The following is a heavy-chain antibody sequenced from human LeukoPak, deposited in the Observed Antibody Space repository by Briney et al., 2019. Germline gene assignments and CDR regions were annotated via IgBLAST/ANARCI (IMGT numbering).Heavy chain of an antibody. Sequence: PGGSLRLSCAASGFTFSTYWMSWVRQAPGKGLEWVADIKQDGSEKYYVDSVKGRFTISRDNAKNSLYLQMNSLRAEDTAVYYCAREGSYYGIYYWGQGTLVTVSS. CDR1: GFTFSTYW. CDR3: AREGSYYGIYY. J-gene: IGHJ4*02. V-gene: IGHV3-7*01. D-gene: IGHD1-26*01. CDR2: IKQDGSEK.